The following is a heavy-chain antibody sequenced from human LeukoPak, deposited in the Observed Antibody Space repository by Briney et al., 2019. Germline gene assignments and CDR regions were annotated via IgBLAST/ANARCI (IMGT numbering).Heavy chain of an antibody. J-gene: IGHJ4*02. V-gene: IGHV3-23*01. CDR1: GFTFSSYA. CDR2: ISGSGGST. D-gene: IGHD3-16*01. Sequence: GGSLRLSCAASGFTFSSYAMSWVRQAPGKGLEWVSAISGSGGSTYYADSVKGRFTISRDISKNTVDLQMNSLRAEDTAVYYCAKTQSYALNFWGQGTLVTVSS. CDR3: AKTQSYALNF.